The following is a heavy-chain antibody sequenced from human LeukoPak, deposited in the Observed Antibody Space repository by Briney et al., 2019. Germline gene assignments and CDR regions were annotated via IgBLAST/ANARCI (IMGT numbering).Heavy chain of an antibody. Sequence: SETLSLTCAVYGGSFSGYYWSWIRQPPGKGLEWIGEMNHSGSTNYNPSLKSRVTISVDTSKNQFSLKLSSVTAADTAVYYCARDRHRSHYYDSSGDAFDIWGQGTMVTVSS. V-gene: IGHV4-34*01. CDR2: MNHSGST. J-gene: IGHJ3*02. CDR3: ARDRHRSHYYDSSGDAFDI. D-gene: IGHD3-22*01. CDR1: GGSFSGYY.